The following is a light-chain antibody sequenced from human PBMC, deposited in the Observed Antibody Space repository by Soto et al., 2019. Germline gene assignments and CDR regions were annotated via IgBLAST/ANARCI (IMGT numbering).Light chain of an antibody. CDR3: QHRSNWPWT. J-gene: IGKJ1*01. CDR1: QSVSSY. V-gene: IGKV3-11*01. CDR2: DAS. Sequence: EIVLTQSPATLSLSPAERATLSCRASQSVSSYLAWYQQKPGQAPRLLIYDASNRATGIPARFSGSGSGTDFTLTISSLEPEDFAVYYCQHRSNWPWTFGQGTKVEIK.